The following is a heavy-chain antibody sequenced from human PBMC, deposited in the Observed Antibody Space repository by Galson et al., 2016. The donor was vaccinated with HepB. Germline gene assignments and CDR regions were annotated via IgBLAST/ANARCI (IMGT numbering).Heavy chain of an antibody. Sequence: SLRLSCAASGFIFSSYAMSWVRQAPGKGLEWTGEVYQNGNTNYKPSLKSRVTISVDKSKNQFSLRLSSVTAADTAVYYCARFWNGNYFDYWGQGTLVTVSS. D-gene: IGHD3-3*01. CDR3: ARFWNGNYFDY. CDR2: VYQNGNT. CDR1: GFIFSSYAM. J-gene: IGHJ4*02. V-gene: IGHV4-4*02.